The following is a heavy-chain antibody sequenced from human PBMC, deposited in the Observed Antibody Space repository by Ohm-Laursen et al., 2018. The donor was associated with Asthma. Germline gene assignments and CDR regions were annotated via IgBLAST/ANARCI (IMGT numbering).Heavy chain of an antibody. J-gene: IGHJ3*01. D-gene: IGHD2-21*01. V-gene: IGHV3-33*07. CDR1: GFAFSRYG. Sequence: SLRLSCTASGFAFSRYGMYWVRQAPGKGLQWVAVIWSDGSNEDYAESVKGRFTISRDNSGNTLYLQMNSLRAEDTAVYYCARSNGRDCFDVWGQGTMVTVSS. CDR2: IWSDGSNE. CDR3: ARSNGRDCFDV.